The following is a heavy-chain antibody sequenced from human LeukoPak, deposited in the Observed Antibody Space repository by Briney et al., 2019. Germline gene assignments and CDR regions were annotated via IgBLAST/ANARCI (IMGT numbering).Heavy chain of an antibody. V-gene: IGHV3-21*01. CDR3: ARGASRADY. Sequence: PGGSLRLSCAASGFTFRSYNMNWVRQAPGKRPEWVSSISSSSYIYYADSVKGRFTISRDNAKNSLYLQMNSLRAGDTALYYCARGASRADYWGQGTLVTVSS. CDR2: ISSSSYI. CDR1: GFTFRSYN. J-gene: IGHJ4*02.